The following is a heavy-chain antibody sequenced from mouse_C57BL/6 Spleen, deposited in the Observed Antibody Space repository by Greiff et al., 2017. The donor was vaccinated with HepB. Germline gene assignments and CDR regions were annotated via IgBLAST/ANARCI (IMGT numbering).Heavy chain of an antibody. Sequence: DVQLQESGAELVRPGASVKLSCTASGFNIKDDYMHWVKQRPEQGLEWIGWIDPENGDTEYASKFQGKATITADTSSNTAYLQLSSLTSEDTAVYYCTTSSSLDYWGQGTTLTVSS. J-gene: IGHJ2*01. V-gene: IGHV14-4*01. CDR1: GFNIKDDY. CDR3: TTSSSLDY. D-gene: IGHD1-1*01. CDR2: IDPENGDT.